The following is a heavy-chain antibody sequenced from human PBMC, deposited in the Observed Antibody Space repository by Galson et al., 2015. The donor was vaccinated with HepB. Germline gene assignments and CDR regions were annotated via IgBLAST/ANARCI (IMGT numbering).Heavy chain of an antibody. CDR3: ARVPTSGYCSGGSCYPTPWAYYYYYMDV. J-gene: IGHJ6*03. V-gene: IGHV3-21*01. D-gene: IGHD2-15*01. CDR2: ISSSSSYI. Sequence: SLRLSCAASGFTFSSYSMNWVRQAPGKGLEWVSSISSSSSYIYYADSVKGRFTISRDNAKNSLYLQMNSLRAEDTAVYYCARVPTSGYCSGGSCYPTPWAYYYYYMDVWGKGTTVTVSS. CDR1: GFTFSSYS.